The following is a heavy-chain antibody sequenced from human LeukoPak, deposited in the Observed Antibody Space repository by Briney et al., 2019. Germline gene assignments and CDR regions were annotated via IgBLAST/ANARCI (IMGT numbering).Heavy chain of an antibody. J-gene: IGHJ5*02. V-gene: IGHV4-61*01. Sequence: PSETLSLTCTVSGGSVSSGSYCWSWIRQPPGKGLEWIGYIYYSGSTNYNPSLKSRVTISVDTSKNQFSLKLSSVTAADTAVYYCASNLSGSYYNWFDPWGQGTLVTVSS. D-gene: IGHD1-26*01. CDR3: ASNLSGSYYNWFDP. CDR1: GGSVSSGSYC. CDR2: IYYSGST.